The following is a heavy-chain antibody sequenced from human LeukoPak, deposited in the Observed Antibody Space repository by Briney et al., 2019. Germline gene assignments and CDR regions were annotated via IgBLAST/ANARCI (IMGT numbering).Heavy chain of an antibody. CDR2: IIPIFGTA. CDR3: ARPRLHYYDSSGLYYFDY. V-gene: IGHV1-69*13. J-gene: IGHJ4*02. Sequence: SVKVSCKASGGTFSSYAISWVRQAPGQGLEWMGGIIPIFGTANYAQKFQGRVTITADESTSAAYMELSSLRSEDTAVYYCARPRLHYYDSSGLYYFDYWGQGTLVTVSS. D-gene: IGHD3-22*01. CDR1: GGTFSSYA.